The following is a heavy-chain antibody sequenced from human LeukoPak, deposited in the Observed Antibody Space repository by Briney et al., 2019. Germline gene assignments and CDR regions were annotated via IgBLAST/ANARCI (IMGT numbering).Heavy chain of an antibody. Sequence: PGGSLRLSCAASGFTFSNYWIHWVRQAPGKGLVWVSRIDNAGSITTYADSVKGRFTISRDNAENTLYLQMDSLRVEDTAVYYCVRGVFHAGSGNYYDYWGQGTLVTVSS. CDR1: GFTFSNYW. CDR3: VRGVFHAGSGNYYDY. CDR2: IDNAGSIT. D-gene: IGHD3-22*01. J-gene: IGHJ4*02. V-gene: IGHV3-74*03.